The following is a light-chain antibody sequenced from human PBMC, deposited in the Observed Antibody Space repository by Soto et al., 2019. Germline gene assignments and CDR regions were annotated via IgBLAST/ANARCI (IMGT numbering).Light chain of an antibody. CDR1: VSNIRYNY. J-gene: IGLJ1*01. CDR3: FSFTTTSTHV. Sequence: QSVLTQPPSASGTPGQSLTISCSGGVSNIRYNYVFWYQQFPGTAPKVLIFKDHQRPSGVPDRFAGSKSGNTAYLTISGLQVEDEAEYFCFSFTTTSTHVFGTGTKVTVL. CDR2: KDH. V-gene: IGLV1-47*01.